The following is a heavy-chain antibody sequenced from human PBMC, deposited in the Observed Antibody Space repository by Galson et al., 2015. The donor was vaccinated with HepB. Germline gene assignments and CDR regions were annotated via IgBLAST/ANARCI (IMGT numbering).Heavy chain of an antibody. CDR2: ISYDGSNK. Sequence: SLRLSCAASGFTFSSYAMHWVRQAPGKGLEWVAVISYDGSNKYYADSVKGRFTISRDNSKNTLYLQMNSLRAEDTAVYYCAREGDNPDAFDIWGQGTMVTVSS. J-gene: IGHJ3*02. CDR3: AREGDNPDAFDI. CDR1: GFTFSSYA. V-gene: IGHV3-30*04. D-gene: IGHD1-14*01.